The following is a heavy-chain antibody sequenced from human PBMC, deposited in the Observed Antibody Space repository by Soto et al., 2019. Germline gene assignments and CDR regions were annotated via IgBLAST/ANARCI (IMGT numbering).Heavy chain of an antibody. J-gene: IGHJ3*02. V-gene: IGHV3-30-3*01. CDR1: GFTFSSYA. CDR2: ISYDGSNK. D-gene: IGHD5-12*01. CDR3: AREMATTNDAFDI. Sequence: QVQLVESGGGVVQSGRSLRLSCAASGFTFSSYAMHWVRQAPGKGLEWVAVISYDGSNKYYADSVKGRFTISRDNSKNTLYLQMNSLRAEDTAVYYCAREMATTNDAFDIWGQGTMVTVSS.